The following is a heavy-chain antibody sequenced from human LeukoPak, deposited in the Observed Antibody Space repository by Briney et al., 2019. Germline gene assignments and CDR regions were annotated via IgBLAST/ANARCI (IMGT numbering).Heavy chain of an antibody. Sequence: ASVKVSCKAFGYTFTSNYMHWVRQAPGQGPEWMGVISPSGGSTTYAQKFQGRVTLTRDMSTSTDYLELSSLRSEDTAVYYCAREHYDILTGYGNAFGIWGQGTMVTVSS. V-gene: IGHV1-46*01. CDR2: ISPSGGST. D-gene: IGHD3-9*01. J-gene: IGHJ3*02. CDR3: AREHYDILTGYGNAFGI. CDR1: GYTFTSNY.